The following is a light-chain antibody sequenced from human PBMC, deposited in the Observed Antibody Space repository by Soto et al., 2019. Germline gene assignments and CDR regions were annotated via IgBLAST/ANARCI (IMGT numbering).Light chain of an antibody. CDR2: EVS. J-gene: IGLJ1*01. CDR3: NSYEGSNTV. CDR1: SSDVGSHNL. Sequence: QSVLTQPPSASGSPGQSVTISCTGTSSDVGSHNLVSWYQQHPGKAPKLILYEVSTRPSGVPDRFSGPKSGNTASLTVSGLQAEDEADYYCNSYEGSNTVFGNGTKVTV. V-gene: IGLV2-8*01.